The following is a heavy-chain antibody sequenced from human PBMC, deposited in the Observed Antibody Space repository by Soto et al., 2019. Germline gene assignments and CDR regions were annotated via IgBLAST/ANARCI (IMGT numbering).Heavy chain of an antibody. J-gene: IGHJ5*02. CDR2: IDWNGANI. D-gene: IGHD6-13*01. V-gene: IGHV3-9*01. CDR1: GFTFNDFA. CDR3: ARDSGIVAAGRFSFDP. Sequence: EVQLVESGGGLVQPDRSLRLSCAASGFTFNDFAMHWVRQAPGKGLEWVASIDWNGANIAYAASVEGRFTISRDNVKNSLFLQMNSLRAEDTAFYFCARDSGIVAAGRFSFDPRGQGTLVTVSS.